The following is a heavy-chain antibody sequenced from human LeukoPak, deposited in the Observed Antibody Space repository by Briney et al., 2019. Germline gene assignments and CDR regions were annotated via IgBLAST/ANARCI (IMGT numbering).Heavy chain of an antibody. CDR2: TSSSDAGK. CDR1: GGSFSGHY. J-gene: IGHJ4*02. CDR3: AKAPVTSCRGAFCYPFDS. Sequence: PSETLSLTCAVSGGSFSGHYWNWIRQPPGKGLEWVSATSSSDAGKYYADSVRGRFTISRDNSRNTMYLQMNSLRVEDAAVYYCAKAPVTSCRGAFCYPFDSWGQGTLVTVSS. V-gene: IGHV3-23*01. D-gene: IGHD2-15*01.